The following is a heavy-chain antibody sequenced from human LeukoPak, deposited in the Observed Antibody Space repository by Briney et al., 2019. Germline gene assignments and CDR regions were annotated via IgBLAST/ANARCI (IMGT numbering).Heavy chain of an antibody. CDR3: ARDYGFNHYYGMDV. V-gene: IGHV4-59*01. CDR1: GGSISSYY. Sequence: SETLSLTCTISGGSISSYYWSWIRQPPGKGLEWIGYIYYSGSTNYNPSLKSRVTISVDTSKNQFSLKLSSVTAADTAVYYCARDYGFNHYYGMDVWGQGTTVTVSS. D-gene: IGHD3-10*01. J-gene: IGHJ6*02. CDR2: IYYSGST.